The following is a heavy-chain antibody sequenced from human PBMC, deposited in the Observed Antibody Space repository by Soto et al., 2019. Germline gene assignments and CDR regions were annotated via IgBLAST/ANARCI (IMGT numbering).Heavy chain of an antibody. CDR2: ISAYNGNT. CDR1: GYAFTSDH. CDR3: ARDPPPLDV. J-gene: IGHJ6*02. V-gene: IGHV1-18*01. Sequence: GALVKGACKGSGYAFTSDHISWVRQAPGQGLEWMGWISAYNGNTNYAQKLQGRVTMTTDTSTSTAYMELRSLRSDDTAVYYCARDPPPLDVWGQGTTVTVSS.